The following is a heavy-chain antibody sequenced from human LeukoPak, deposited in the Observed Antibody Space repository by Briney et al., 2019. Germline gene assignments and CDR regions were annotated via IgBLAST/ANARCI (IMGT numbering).Heavy chain of an antibody. V-gene: IGHV3-9*01. Sequence: PGGSLRLSCAASGFTFDDYAMHWARQAPGKGLEWVSGISWNSGSIGCADSVKGRFTISRDNAKNSLYLQMNSLRAEDTTLYYCAKGVAAGYYYYMDVWGKGTTVTVSS. CDR2: ISWNSGSI. D-gene: IGHD6-13*01. CDR3: AKGVAAGYYYYMDV. CDR1: GFTFDDYA. J-gene: IGHJ6*03.